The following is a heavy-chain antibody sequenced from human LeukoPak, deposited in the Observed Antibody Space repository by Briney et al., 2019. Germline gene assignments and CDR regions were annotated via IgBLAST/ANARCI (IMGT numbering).Heavy chain of an antibody. V-gene: IGHV3-30*18. CDR3: AKDVRALNNYDSGSSGFY. CDR2: ISYDGSNK. CDR1: GFTFSSYG. D-gene: IGHD3-10*01. J-gene: IGHJ4*02. Sequence: GGSLRLSCAASGFTFSSYGMHWVRQAPGKGLEWVAVISYDGSNKYYADPVKGRFTISRDNSKNTLYLQMDSLRVEDTAVYYCAKDVRALNNYDSGSSGFYWGQGTLVTVSS.